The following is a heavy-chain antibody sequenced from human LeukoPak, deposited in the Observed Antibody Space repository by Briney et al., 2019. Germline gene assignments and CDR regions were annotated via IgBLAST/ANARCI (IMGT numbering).Heavy chain of an antibody. CDR2: IISILEGI. CDR3: ARESLSATPIFDF. D-gene: IGHD5-12*01. J-gene: IGHJ4*02. V-gene: IGHV1-69*04. CDR1: GDTFSKYG. Sequence: SVKVSCKASGDTFSKYGISWVRQAPGQGLEWMGRIISILEGIDYAQKFQGRVSITADKSTSTAYMEVSSLKSEDTAVYYCARESLSATPIFDFWGRGTLVTVSS.